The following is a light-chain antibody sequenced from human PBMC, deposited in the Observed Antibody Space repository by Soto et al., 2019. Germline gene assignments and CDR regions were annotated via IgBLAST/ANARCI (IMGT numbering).Light chain of an antibody. CDR1: RSDVGGYND. CDR3: NSYTSSSTLLYV. CDR2: DVS. J-gene: IGLJ1*01. Sequence: QSVLTQPSSVSGSLGQSITISCTGTRSDVGGYNDVSWYQQHPGKAPKLMIYDVSNRPSGVSNRFSGSKSGNTASLTISGLQAEDEADYYCNSYTSSSTLLYVFGTGTKVTVL. V-gene: IGLV2-14*01.